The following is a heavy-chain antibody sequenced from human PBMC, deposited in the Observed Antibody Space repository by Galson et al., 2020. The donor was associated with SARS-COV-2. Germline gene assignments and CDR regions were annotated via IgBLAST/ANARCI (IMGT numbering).Heavy chain of an antibody. CDR3: ARDYYDSSGYGGAFDP. D-gene: IGHD3-22*01. J-gene: IGHJ5*02. Sequence: GGSLRLSCAASGFTFSSYAMHWVRQAPGKGLEWVAVISYDGSNKYYADSVKGRFTISRDNSKNTLYLQMNSLRAEDTAVYYCARDYYDSSGYGGAFDPWGQGTLVTVSS. CDR2: ISYDGSNK. V-gene: IGHV3-30*04. CDR1: GFTFSSYA.